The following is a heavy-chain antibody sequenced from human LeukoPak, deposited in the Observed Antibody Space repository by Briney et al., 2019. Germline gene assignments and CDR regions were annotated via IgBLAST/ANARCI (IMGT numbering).Heavy chain of an antibody. D-gene: IGHD3-10*01. CDR2: INPNSGGT. V-gene: IGHV1-2*02. CDR1: GYTFTGYY. Sequence: GASVKVSCKASGYTFTGYYMHWVRQAPGQGLEWMGWINPNSGGTNYAQKFQGRVTMTRDTSISTAYMELSRLRSDDTAVDYCARDPPVPYYYGSGSYAEYFQHWGQGTLVTVSS. CDR3: ARDPPVPYYYGSGSYAEYFQH. J-gene: IGHJ1*01.